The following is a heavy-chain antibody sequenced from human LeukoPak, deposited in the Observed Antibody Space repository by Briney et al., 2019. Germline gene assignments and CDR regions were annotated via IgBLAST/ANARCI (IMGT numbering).Heavy chain of an antibody. CDR3: ARDRRDTGGIDY. CDR1: GLTFSDYY. V-gene: IGHV3-11*05. CDR2: ISRSSGHT. Sequence: GGSLRLSCAASGLTFSDYYMSWIRQAPGKGLEWVSYISRSSGHTNYADSVKGRFTISRDNAENSLYLQMNSLRAEDTAVYYCARDRRDTGGIDYWGQGTLVTVSS. J-gene: IGHJ4*02. D-gene: IGHD1-14*01.